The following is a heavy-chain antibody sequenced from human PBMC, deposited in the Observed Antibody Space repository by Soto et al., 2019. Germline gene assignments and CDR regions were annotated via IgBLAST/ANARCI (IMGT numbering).Heavy chain of an antibody. J-gene: IGHJ4*02. CDR1: GFTFSSYA. V-gene: IGHV3-23*01. CDR3: AKDYYFDS. CDR2: ISGGGGGT. Sequence: GGSLRLSCAASGFTFSSYAMNWVRQAPGMGLEWVSGISGGGGGTHYADSVKGRFTISRDNSKNTLYLQMNTLRAEDTAVYYCAKDYYFDSWGQGTLVTVS.